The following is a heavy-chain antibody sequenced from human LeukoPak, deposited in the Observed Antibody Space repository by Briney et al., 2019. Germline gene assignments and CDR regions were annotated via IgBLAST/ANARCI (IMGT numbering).Heavy chain of an antibody. J-gene: IGHJ4*02. CDR1: GGSISSYY. CDR3: ATGYSYGYGFDY. V-gene: IGHV4-59*08. Sequence: SETLSLTCTVSGGSISSYYWSWIRQPPGKGLGWIGYIYYSGSTNYNPSLKSRVTISVDTSKNQFSLKLSSVTAADTAVYYCATGYSYGYGFDYWGQGTLVTVSS. D-gene: IGHD5-18*01. CDR2: IYYSGST.